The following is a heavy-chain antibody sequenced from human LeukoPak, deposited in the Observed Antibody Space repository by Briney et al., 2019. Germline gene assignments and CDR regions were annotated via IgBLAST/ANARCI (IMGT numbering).Heavy chain of an antibody. CDR2: INPSRGST. D-gene: IGHD2-2*01. V-gene: IGHV1-46*01. Sequence: ASVKVSCKASGYTFTSYYMHWVRQAPAQGLAWMGIINPSRGSTSYAQKFQGRVTMTRDTSTSTVYMELSSLRSEDTAVYYCAREVGGIVVVPAANNDYFDCWGQGTLVTVSS. CDR1: GYTFTSYY. J-gene: IGHJ4*02. CDR3: AREVGGIVVVPAANNDYFDC.